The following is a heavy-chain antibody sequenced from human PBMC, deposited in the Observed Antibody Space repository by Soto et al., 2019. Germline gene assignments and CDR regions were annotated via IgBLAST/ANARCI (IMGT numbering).Heavy chain of an antibody. J-gene: IGHJ5*02. V-gene: IGHV3-48*02. CDR3: VRDGSGNLYLNWFDP. CDR2: ISSHSSTL. CDR1: GFTFISYS. D-gene: IGHD6-19*01. Sequence: WGSLRLSCAASGFTFISYSISCCGHAPFKWLEWISYISSHSSTLYYADSVKGRFTISRDNAGNSLYLQMNSLRDEDTAVYYCVRDGSGNLYLNWFDPWGQGTLVTVSS.